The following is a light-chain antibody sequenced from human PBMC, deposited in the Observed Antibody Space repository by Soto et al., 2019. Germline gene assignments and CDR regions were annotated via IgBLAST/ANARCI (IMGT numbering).Light chain of an antibody. V-gene: IGKV3-11*01. J-gene: IGKJ5*01. CDR1: QSVSSSY. CDR2: DAS. CDR3: QQRSNWPIT. Sequence: EIVLTQSPGTPSFSPGERATLSCRASQSVSSSYLAWYQQKPGQAPRLLIYDASNRATGIPARFSGSGSGTDFTLTISSLEPEDFAVYYCQQRSNWPITFGQGTRLEI.